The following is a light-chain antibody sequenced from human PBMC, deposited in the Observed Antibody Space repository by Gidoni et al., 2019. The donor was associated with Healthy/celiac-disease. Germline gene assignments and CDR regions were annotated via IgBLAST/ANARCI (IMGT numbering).Light chain of an antibody. V-gene: IGKV3-20*01. Sequence: DIVLTQTPGTLSLSPGERATLSCRASQSGSSSYLAWYQQKPGQAPRLLIYGASSRATGIPDRFSGSGSGTDFTLTISRLEPEDFAAYYCQQYGSSLTWTFGQGTKVEIK. CDR1: QSGSSSY. CDR2: GAS. CDR3: QQYGSSLTWT. J-gene: IGKJ1*01.